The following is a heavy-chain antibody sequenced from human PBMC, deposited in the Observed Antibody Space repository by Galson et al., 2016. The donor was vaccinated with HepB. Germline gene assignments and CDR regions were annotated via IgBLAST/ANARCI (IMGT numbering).Heavy chain of an antibody. CDR3: ARTRYCSSTTCPPPHLPFYD. CDR1: GYSFTSYW. D-gene: IGHD2-2*01. J-gene: IGHJ4*02. CDR2: IYPGDSDT. V-gene: IGHV5-51*01. Sequence: QSGAEVKKPGESLKISCKGSGYSFTSYWIGWVRQMPGKGLEWMGIIYPGDSDTRYSPSFQGQVTISADKSISTAYLQWSSPKASDTAMYYCARTRYCSSTTCPPPHLPFYDWGQGTLVTVSS.